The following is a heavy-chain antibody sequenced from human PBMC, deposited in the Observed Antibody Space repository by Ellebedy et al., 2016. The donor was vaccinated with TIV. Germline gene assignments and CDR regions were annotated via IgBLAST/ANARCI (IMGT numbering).Heavy chain of an antibody. CDR1: RGSFSSFA. CDR2: TIPIFDTP. Sequence: ASVKVSXKASRGSFSSFAIRWVRQAPGQGLEWMGGTIPIFDTPNYAQSFQGRLTITADESTSTAYMELNSLTSDDTAIYYCAHDYGDLWGRGTLITVSS. CDR3: AHDYGDL. V-gene: IGHV1-69*13. D-gene: IGHD4-17*01. J-gene: IGHJ2*01.